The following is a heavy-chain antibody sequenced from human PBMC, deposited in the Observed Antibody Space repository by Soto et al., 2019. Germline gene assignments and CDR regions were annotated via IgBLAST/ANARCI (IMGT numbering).Heavy chain of an antibody. J-gene: IGHJ6*02. CDR3: AMAHVDASMDYYYYYGLDV. CDR1: GFTFSSYA. CDR2: ISGSGGST. Sequence: GGSLRLSCAASGFTFSSYAMNWVRQAPGKGLEWVSGISGSGGSTYYADSVKGRFTISRDNSKNTLYLQTNSLRAEDAAVYWCAMAHVDASMDYYYYYGLDVWGQGTTVTVS. D-gene: IGHD5-18*01. V-gene: IGHV3-23*01.